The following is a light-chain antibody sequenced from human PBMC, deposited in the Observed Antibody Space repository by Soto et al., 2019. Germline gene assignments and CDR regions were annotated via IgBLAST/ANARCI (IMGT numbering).Light chain of an antibody. CDR2: EGS. CDR1: SSDIGGYNL. J-gene: IGLJ2*01. CDR3: SSYTSSSSSVI. V-gene: IGLV2-23*01. Sequence: QSVLTQPASVSGSPRQSITISCTGTSSDIGGYNLVSWYQQHPGKAPKLIIYEGSKRPSGVSNRFSGSKSGSTASLTISGLQAEDEADYYCSSYTSSSSSVIFGGGTQLTVL.